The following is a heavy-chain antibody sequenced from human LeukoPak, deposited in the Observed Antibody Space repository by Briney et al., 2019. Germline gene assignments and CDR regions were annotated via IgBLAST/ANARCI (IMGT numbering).Heavy chain of an antibody. V-gene: IGHV3-23*01. CDR1: GFTFSSYA. CDR3: AKGGLAAAGTAVDY. J-gene: IGHJ4*02. D-gene: IGHD6-13*01. Sequence: GGSLRLSCAASGFTFSSYAMSWVRQAPGKGLEWVSAISGSGGSKYYADSVKGRFTNSRDNSKNTLYLQMNSLRAEDTAVYYCAKGGLAAAGTAVDYWGKGTLVTVSS. CDR2: ISGSGGSK.